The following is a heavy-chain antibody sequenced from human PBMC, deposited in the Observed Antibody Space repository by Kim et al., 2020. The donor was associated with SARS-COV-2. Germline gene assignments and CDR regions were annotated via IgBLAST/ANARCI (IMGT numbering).Heavy chain of an antibody. CDR1: GYTFTSYA. Sequence: ASVKVSCKASGYTFTSYAMHWVRQAPGQRLEWMGWINAGNGNTKYSQKFQGRVTITRDTSASTAYMELSSLRSEDTAVYYCARELYYDILTGYYPWFDPWGQGTLVTVSS. CDR2: INAGNGNT. V-gene: IGHV1-3*01. CDR3: ARELYYDILTGYYPWFDP. D-gene: IGHD3-9*01. J-gene: IGHJ5*02.